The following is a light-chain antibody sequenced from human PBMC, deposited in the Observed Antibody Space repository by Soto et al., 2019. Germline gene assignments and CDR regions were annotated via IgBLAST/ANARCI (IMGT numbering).Light chain of an antibody. J-gene: IGKJ1*01. CDR3: QQSYSTPRT. CDR1: QSITNY. V-gene: IGKV1-39*01. Sequence: DIQMTQSPSSLSASVGDRVTITCRASQSITNYLNWYQQKPGKAPKLLIYGASSLQSGVPSRFSGDGSGTDFTLTISSLQLEDFATYYCQQSYSTPRTFGQGTKVEIK. CDR2: GAS.